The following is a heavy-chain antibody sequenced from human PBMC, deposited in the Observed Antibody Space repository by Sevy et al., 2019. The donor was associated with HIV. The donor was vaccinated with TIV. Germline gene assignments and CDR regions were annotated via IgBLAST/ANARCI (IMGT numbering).Heavy chain of an antibody. V-gene: IGHV3-23*01. CDR1: GFTFSSYA. J-gene: IGHJ5*02. CDR3: AKGRSLRALARFDP. Sequence: GGSLRLSCAASGFTFSSYAMSWVRQAPGKVLEWVSAISGSGGSTYYADSVKGRFTISRDNSKNTLYLQMISLRAEDTAVYYCAKGRSLRALARFDPWGQGTLVTVSS. CDR2: ISGSGGST. D-gene: IGHD1-26*01.